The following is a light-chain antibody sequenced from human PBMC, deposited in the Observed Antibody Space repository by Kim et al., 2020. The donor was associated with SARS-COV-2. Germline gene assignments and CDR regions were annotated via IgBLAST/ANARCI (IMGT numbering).Light chain of an antibody. J-gene: IGLJ2*01. CDR1: KLGDKY. CDR3: QAWDSSTVV. CDR2: QDT. V-gene: IGLV3-1*01. Sequence: SYELTQPPSVSVSPGRTASITCSGGKLGDKYAYWYQQKPGQSPVVVIYQDTKRPSGIPERFSGSNSGNTATLTIRGTQAMDEADYYCQAWDSSTVVFGGGTQLTVL.